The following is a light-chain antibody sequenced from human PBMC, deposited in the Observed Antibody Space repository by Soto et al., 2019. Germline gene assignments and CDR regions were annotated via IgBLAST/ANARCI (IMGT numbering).Light chain of an antibody. CDR3: QQYDSFWTM. J-gene: IGKJ1*01. Sequence: DLQMTQSPYTLSASVGDRVTITFRASQSISEWLAWYQQKPGRAPKLLIYHASRLGTGVPSRFSGSGSGTEFTLTISSLQPDDFATYYCQQYDSFWTMFGQGTKVDI. CDR1: QSISEW. CDR2: HAS. V-gene: IGKV1-5*01.